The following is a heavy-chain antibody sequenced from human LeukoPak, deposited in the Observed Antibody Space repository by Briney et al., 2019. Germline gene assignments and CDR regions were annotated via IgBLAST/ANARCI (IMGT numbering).Heavy chain of an antibody. D-gene: IGHD2-15*01. V-gene: IGHV4-34*01. CDR1: GGSFSGYY. Sequence: PSETLSLTCAVYGGSFSGYYWSWIRQPPGKGQEWIGEINHSGSTNYNPSLKSRVTISVDTSKNQFSLKLSSVTAADTAVYYCARVVAATYNWFDPWGQGTLVTVSS. J-gene: IGHJ5*02. CDR3: ARVVAATYNWFDP. CDR2: INHSGST.